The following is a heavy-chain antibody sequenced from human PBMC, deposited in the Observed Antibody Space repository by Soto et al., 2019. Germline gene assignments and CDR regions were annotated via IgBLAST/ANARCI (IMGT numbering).Heavy chain of an antibody. V-gene: IGHV3-7*01. Sequence: EVQLVESGGGLVQPGGSLRLSCAASGFTFSNSWMSWVRQAPGKGLEWVASIKQDGSEKLYVDSVKGRFTISRDNAKNSVYIQMNSLRAEDTALYYCRRIGKDRIDYWGQGTLVTVSS. CDR3: RRIGKDRIDY. CDR1: GFTFSNSW. CDR2: IKQDGSEK. J-gene: IGHJ4*02. D-gene: IGHD3-3*02.